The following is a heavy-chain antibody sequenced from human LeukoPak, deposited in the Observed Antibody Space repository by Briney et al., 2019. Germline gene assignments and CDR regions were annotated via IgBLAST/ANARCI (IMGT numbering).Heavy chain of an antibody. J-gene: IGHJ3*02. D-gene: IGHD1-20*01. CDR3: ARLMTGTTGPVAFDI. CDR2: IYTSGST. Sequence: SETLSLTCTVSGGSISSYYWSWIRQPPGKGLEWIGYIYTSGSTNYNPSLKSRVTISVDTSKNQFSLKLSSVTAADTAVYYCARLMTGTTGPVAFDIWGQGTMVTVSP. CDR1: GGSISSYY. V-gene: IGHV4-4*09.